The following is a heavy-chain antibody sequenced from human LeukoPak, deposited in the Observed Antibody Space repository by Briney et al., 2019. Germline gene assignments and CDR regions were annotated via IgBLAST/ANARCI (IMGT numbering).Heavy chain of an antibody. V-gene: IGHV4-4*07. J-gene: IGHJ2*01. CDR3: ARVRGWDGYGYFDL. D-gene: IGHD6-19*01. CDR2: IYAGRNT. CDR1: GGSISNYY. Sequence: PSETLSLTCTVSGGSISNYYWSWIRQPAGKGLEWIGRIYAGRNTDHNPSLKSRVTMSLDSSRNQFSLRLTSVTAADAAVYYCARVRGWDGYGYFDLWGRGTLVTVSS.